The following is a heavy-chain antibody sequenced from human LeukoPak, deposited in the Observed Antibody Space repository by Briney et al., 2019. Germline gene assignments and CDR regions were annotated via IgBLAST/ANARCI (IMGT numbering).Heavy chain of an antibody. CDR2: IYYSGST. CDR3: ARHSLGYCSSTSCPFDY. CDR1: GGSISSSSYY. J-gene: IGHJ4*02. V-gene: IGHV4-39*01. Sequence: SETLSPTCTVSGGSISSSSYYWGWIRQPPGKGLEWIGSIYYSGSTYYNPSLKSRVTISVDTSKNQFSLKLSSVTAADTAVYYCARHSLGYCSSTSCPFDYWGQGTLVTVSS. D-gene: IGHD2-2*01.